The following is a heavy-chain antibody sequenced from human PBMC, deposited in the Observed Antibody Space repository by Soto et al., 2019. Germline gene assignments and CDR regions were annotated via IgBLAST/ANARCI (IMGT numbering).Heavy chain of an antibody. Sequence: SETLSLTCTVSGGSISSYYWSWIRQPPGKGLEWIGYIYYSGSTNYNPSLKSRVTISVDTSKNQFPLKLSSVTAADTAVYYCARDLGQYYYYGMDVWGQGTTVTVSS. CDR3: ARDLGQYYYYGMDV. D-gene: IGHD7-27*01. J-gene: IGHJ6*02. V-gene: IGHV4-59*01. CDR1: GGSISSYY. CDR2: IYYSGST.